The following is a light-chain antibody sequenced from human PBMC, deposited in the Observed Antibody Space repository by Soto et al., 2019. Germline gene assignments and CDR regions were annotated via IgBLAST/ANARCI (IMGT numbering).Light chain of an antibody. CDR2: AAS. J-gene: IGKJ1*01. CDR3: QQCGSSPWT. Sequence: EIQMTQSPATLSVSPGDRATLSCRASQSVSSNLAWYQQKPGQAPRLLIYAASSRATGIPDRFSGGGSGTDFTLTISRLEPEDFAVYYCQQCGSSPWTFGQGTKVDIK. V-gene: IGKV3-20*01. CDR1: QSVSSN.